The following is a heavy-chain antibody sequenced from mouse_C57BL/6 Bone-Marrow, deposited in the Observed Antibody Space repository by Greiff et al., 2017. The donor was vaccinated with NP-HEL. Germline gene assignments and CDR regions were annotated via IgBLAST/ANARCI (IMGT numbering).Heavy chain of an antibody. V-gene: IGHV2-6*01. J-gene: IGHJ3*01. CDR1: GFSLTSYG. CDR3: ASGDYGGRPFAY. Sequence: VKLMESGPGLVAPSQSLSITCTVSGFSLTSYGVDWVRQSPGKGLEWLGVIWGVGSKNYNSALKSRLSISKDNSKSQVFLKMNSLQTDDTAMYYCASGDYGGRPFAYWGQGTLVTVSA. D-gene: IGHD2-4*01. CDR2: IWGVGSK.